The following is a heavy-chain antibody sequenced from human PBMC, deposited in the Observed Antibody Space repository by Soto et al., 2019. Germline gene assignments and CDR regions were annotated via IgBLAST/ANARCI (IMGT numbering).Heavy chain of an antibody. CDR3: TRENIENGDGVYDSFDI. D-gene: IGHD2-15*01. J-gene: IGHJ3*02. CDR1: GYTFTGYY. CDR2: MNPKSGGA. V-gene: IGHV1-2*02. Sequence: AASVKVSCKTSGYTFTGYYTNWVRQAPGQGLEWMGWMNPKSGGAYFAQKFQGRVTLTRDTSIGTAYIEVNSLTSDDTAVYFCTRENIENGDGVYDSFDIWGQGTTVTVSS.